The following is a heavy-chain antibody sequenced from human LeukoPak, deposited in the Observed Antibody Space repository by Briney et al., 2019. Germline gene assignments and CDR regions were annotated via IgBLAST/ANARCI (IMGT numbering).Heavy chain of an antibody. CDR3: ARAPGYSSGWPGSYYFDY. V-gene: IGHV1-18*04. D-gene: IGHD6-19*01. J-gene: IGHJ4*01. CDR1: GYTFTSYG. Sequence: ASVKVSCKASGYTFTSYGISWVRQAPGQGLEWMGRISAYNGNTNYAQKLQGRVTMTTDTSTSTAYMELRSLRSDDTAVYYCARAPGYSSGWPGSYYFDYWGQEPWSPSPQ. CDR2: ISAYNGNT.